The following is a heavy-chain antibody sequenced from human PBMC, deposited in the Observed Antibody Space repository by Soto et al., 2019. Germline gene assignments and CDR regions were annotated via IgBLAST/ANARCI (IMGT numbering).Heavy chain of an antibody. CDR2: INAGNGNT. D-gene: IGHD2-21*02. Sequence: QVPLVQSGAEVKKPGASVKVSCKASGYTFTSYAMHWVRQAPGQRLEWMGWINAGNGNTKYSQKFQGRVTITRDTSASTADMELSSLRSEDTAVYYCASEVTGAEYFQHWGQGTLVTVSS. CDR3: ASEVTGAEYFQH. V-gene: IGHV1-3*01. CDR1: GYTFTSYA. J-gene: IGHJ1*01.